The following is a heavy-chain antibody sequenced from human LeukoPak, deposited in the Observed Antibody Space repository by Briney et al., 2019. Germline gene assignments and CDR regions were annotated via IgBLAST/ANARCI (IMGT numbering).Heavy chain of an antibody. CDR3: ATSKYSGSY. D-gene: IGHD1-26*01. J-gene: IGHJ4*02. CDR1: GFTFSSYG. CDR2: ISASGGST. Sequence: GGSLRLSCAVSGFTFSSYGIGWVRQAPGKGLEWVSAISASGGSTYYADSVKGRFTISRDNSKNTLNLQMNSLRAEDTAVYYCATSKYSGSYWGQGTLVTVSS. V-gene: IGHV3-23*01.